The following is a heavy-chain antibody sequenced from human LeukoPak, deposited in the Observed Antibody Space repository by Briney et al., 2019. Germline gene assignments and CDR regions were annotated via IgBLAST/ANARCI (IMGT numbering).Heavy chain of an antibody. Sequence: SETLSLTCAAYGGSLSGSYCNWIRQTPGKGLEWIGEINHSGRTNYNSSLKSRVTISVDTSKNQFSLKLTSVTAADTAVYYCARDPCGSINCPLRYWGQGTQVTVSS. CDR3: ARDPCGSINCPLRY. J-gene: IGHJ4*02. V-gene: IGHV4-34*01. CDR2: INHSGRT. CDR1: GGSLSGSY. D-gene: IGHD1-26*01.